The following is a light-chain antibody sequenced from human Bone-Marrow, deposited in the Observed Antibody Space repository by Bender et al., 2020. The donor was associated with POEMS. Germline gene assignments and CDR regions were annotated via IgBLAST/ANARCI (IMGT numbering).Light chain of an antibody. CDR2: DVT. Sequence: QSALTQPASVSGSPGQSITISCAGTSSDVGSYRLVSWYQQHPDKAPKFLIYDVTKRPSGVSNRFSASKSGNTASLTVSDLQAEDEADYYCSAYSASNDLLFGGGTKVTVL. CDR1: SSDVGSYRL. CDR3: SAYSASNDLL. J-gene: IGLJ2*01. V-gene: IGLV2-14*02.